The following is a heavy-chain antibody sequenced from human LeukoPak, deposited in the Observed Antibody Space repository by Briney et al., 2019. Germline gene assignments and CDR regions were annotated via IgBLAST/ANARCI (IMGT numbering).Heavy chain of an antibody. Sequence: PSETLSLTCAVSGIFINDYSWRWVRQPPGRGLEWIGRFYTGYSTEYNPSLMSRVTILVECSKSQISLNLGSVPAANTAVYYCARSPNYYYYFYMDVWGEGTTVTVSS. V-gene: IGHV4-4*07. CDR2: FYTGYST. CDR3: ARSPNYYYYFYMDV. CDR1: GIFINDYS. J-gene: IGHJ6*03.